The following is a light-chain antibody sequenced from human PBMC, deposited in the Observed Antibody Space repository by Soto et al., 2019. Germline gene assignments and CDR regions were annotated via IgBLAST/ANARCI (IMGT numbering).Light chain of an antibody. CDR1: SGINVGTYR. Sequence: QPVLTQPSSLSASPGASASLTCTLRSGINVGTYRIYWYQQKPGSPPQYLLRYKSDSDKQQGSGVPSRFSGSKDASANVGILLISGLQSEEEADYYCMIWYASSWVFGGGTKLTVL. V-gene: IGLV5-45*03. CDR3: MIWYASSWV. CDR2: YKSDSDK. J-gene: IGLJ3*02.